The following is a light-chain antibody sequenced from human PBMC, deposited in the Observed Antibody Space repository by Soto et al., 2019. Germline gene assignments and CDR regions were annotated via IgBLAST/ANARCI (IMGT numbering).Light chain of an antibody. CDR3: QQDDRFPYT. Sequence: DIQMTQSPSTLSASVGDTVTITCRASQSISNWLAWYQQKPGQAPKLLIHKASTLESGVPSRFSGSGSGTEFTLTISSLQPDAFATFYCQQDDRFPYTFGQATKLEIK. CDR1: QSISNW. CDR2: KAS. J-gene: IGKJ2*01. V-gene: IGKV1-5*03.